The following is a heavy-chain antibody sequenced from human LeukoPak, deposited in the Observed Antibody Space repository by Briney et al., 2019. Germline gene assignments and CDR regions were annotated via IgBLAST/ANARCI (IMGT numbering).Heavy chain of an antibody. D-gene: IGHD1-1*01. Sequence: GGSLRLSCAASGFTFSSYAMHWVRQAPGKGLEWVAVISYDGSNKYYADSVKGRFTISRDNAKNSLYLQMNSLRAEDTAVYYCARERVQFDPWGQGTLVTVSS. CDR2: ISYDGSNK. J-gene: IGHJ5*02. CDR3: ARERVQFDP. CDR1: GFTFSSYA. V-gene: IGHV3-30-3*01.